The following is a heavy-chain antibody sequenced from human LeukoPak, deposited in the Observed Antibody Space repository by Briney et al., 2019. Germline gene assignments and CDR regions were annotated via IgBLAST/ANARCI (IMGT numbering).Heavy chain of an antibody. V-gene: IGHV1-2*02. CDR3: ARVPDSGYDLDY. D-gene: IGHD5-12*01. CDR2: INPNSGGT. J-gene: IGHJ4*02. Sequence: ASVKVSCEASGYTFTGYYMHWVRHAPGQGLEWMGWINPNSGGTNYAQKLQGRVTMTRDTSISTAYMELSRLRSDDTAVYYCARVPDSGYDLDYWGQGTLVTVSS. CDR1: GYTFTGYY.